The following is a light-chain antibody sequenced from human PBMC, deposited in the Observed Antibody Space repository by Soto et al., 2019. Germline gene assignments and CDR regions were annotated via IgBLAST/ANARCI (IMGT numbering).Light chain of an antibody. J-gene: IGKJ2*01. V-gene: IGKV3-20*01. CDR3: QQYDSSPYT. CDR1: QSVSSSY. CDR2: GAS. Sequence: EIVLTQSPGTLSLSPGERATLSCRASQSVSSSYLAWYQQKPGQAPRLLIYGASSRATGIPDTFSGSGSGTDFTLTIRRLEPEDFAVYYCQQYDSSPYTFGQGTKLEIK.